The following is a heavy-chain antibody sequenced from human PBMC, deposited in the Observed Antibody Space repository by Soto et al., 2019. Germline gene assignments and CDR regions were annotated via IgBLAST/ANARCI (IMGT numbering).Heavy chain of an antibody. J-gene: IGHJ5*02. CDR1: GFTFSSYE. CDR3: ARTIGVDWFDP. V-gene: IGHV3-48*03. Sequence: GGSLRLSCAASGFTFSSYEMNWVRQAPGKGLEWVSYISSSGSTIYYADSVKGRFTISRDNAKSSLHLQMNSLRAEDTAVYYCARTIGVDWFDPWGQGTLVTVSS. D-gene: IGHD2-15*01. CDR2: ISSSGSTI.